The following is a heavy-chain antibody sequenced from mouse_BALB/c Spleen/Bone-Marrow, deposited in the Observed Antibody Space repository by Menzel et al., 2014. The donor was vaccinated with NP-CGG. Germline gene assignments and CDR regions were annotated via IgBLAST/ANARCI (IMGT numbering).Heavy chain of an antibody. J-gene: IGHJ1*01. D-gene: IGHD1-1*01. CDR2: IDPSDSET. V-gene: IGHV1-69*02. Sequence: VKLQESGAEFVKPGAPVKLSCKASGYTFTNYWMNWVKQRPGRGLEWIGRIDPSDSETHYNQKFKDKATLTEDKSSSTAYIQLSSLTSEDSAVYYCARGYYGRTYGWYFDVWGAGTTVTVSS. CDR3: ARGYYGRTYGWYFDV. CDR1: GYTFTNYW.